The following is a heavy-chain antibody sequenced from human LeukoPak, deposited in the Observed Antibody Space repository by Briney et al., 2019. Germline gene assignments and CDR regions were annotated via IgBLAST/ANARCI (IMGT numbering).Heavy chain of an antibody. CDR1: GYTFTSYD. CDR2: MNPNSGNT. CDR3: AICMNTAMGNDAFDI. Sequence: ASVKVSCKASGYTFTSYDINWVRQATGQGLEWMGWMNPNSGNTGYAQKFQGRVTMTRNTSISTAYMELSSLRSEDTAVYYCAICMNTAMGNDAFDIWGQGTMVTVSS. D-gene: IGHD5-18*01. J-gene: IGHJ3*02. V-gene: IGHV1-8*01.